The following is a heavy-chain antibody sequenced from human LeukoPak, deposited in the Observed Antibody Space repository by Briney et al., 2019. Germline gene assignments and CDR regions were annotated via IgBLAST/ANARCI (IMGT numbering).Heavy chain of an antibody. V-gene: IGHV1-2*02. CDR2: INPNSGGT. Sequence: GASVKVSCKASGYTFTGYYMHWVRQAPGQGLEWMGWINPNSGGTNYAQKFQGRVTMTRDTSISTAYMELTRLRSDDTAVYYCARPHIVIIPPDNEIGIWFDPWGQGTLVTVSS. CDR1: GYTFTGYY. D-gene: IGHD2-2*01. J-gene: IGHJ5*02. CDR3: ARPHIVIIPPDNEIGIWFDP.